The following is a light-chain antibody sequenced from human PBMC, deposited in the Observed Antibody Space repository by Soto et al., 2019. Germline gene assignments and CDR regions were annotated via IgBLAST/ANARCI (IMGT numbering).Light chain of an antibody. CDR1: QSVGSSH. V-gene: IGKV3-20*01. CDR3: QQYDSSPLYT. Sequence: DIVLTQSPGTVSLSPGERATLSCRASQSVGSSHLAWYQQKPGQAPRLVIYGASNRATGIPDRFSGSGSGTDFTLTISRLEPEDFAVYYCQQYDSSPLYTFGPGTKLEIK. CDR2: GAS. J-gene: IGKJ2*01.